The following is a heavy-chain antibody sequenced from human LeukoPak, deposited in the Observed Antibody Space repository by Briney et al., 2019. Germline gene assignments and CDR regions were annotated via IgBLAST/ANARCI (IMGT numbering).Heavy chain of an antibody. V-gene: IGHV4-59*12. CDR1: GGSISSYY. CDR2: IYYSGST. CDR3: ARDLGVVGAILPYYYYYMDV. Sequence: SETLSLTCTVSGGSISSYYWSWIRQPPGKGLEWIGYIYYSGSTNYNPSLKSRVTISVDTSKNQFSLKLSSVTAADTAVYYCARDLGVVGAILPYYYYYMDVWGKGTTVTISS. J-gene: IGHJ6*03. D-gene: IGHD1-26*01.